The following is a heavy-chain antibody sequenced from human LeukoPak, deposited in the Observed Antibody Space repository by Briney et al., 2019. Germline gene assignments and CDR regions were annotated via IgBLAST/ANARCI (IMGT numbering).Heavy chain of an antibody. D-gene: IGHD3-22*01. CDR1: GGSFSGYY. CDR2: INHSGST. J-gene: IGHJ3*02. V-gene: IGHV4-34*01. CDR3: ASGGSSGFYAFDI. Sequence: SETLSLTCAVYGGSFSGYYWSWIRQPPGKGLEWIGEINHSGSTNYNPSLKSRVTISVDTSKNQFSLKLSSVTAADTAVYYCASGGSSGFYAFDIWGQGTMVTVSS.